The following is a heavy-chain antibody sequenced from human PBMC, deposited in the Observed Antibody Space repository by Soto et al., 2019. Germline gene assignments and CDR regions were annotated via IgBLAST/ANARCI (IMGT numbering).Heavy chain of an antibody. CDR1: GFTFSSYS. D-gene: IGHD2-8*01. J-gene: IGHJ6*02. V-gene: IGHV3-48*02. Sequence: EVQLVESGGGLVQPGGSLRLSCAASGFTFSSYSMNWVRQAPGKGLEWVSYISSSSSTIYYADSVKGRFTISRDNAKNSLYLQMNSLRDEDTAVYYCARDNGVTDRYYGMDVWGQGTTVTVSS. CDR3: ARDNGVTDRYYGMDV. CDR2: ISSSSSTI.